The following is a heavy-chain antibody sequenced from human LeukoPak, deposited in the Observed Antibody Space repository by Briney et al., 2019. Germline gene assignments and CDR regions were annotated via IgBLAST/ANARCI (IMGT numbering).Heavy chain of an antibody. CDR1: GGSFSGYY. D-gene: IGHD4-17*01. Sequence: PSETLSLTCAVYGGSFSGYYWSWIRQTPGKGLEWIGYIYYSGSTNYNPSLKSRVTISVDTSKNQFSLKLSSVTAADTAVYYCAKEKTVYNWFDPWGQGTLVTVSS. CDR2: IYYSGST. CDR3: AKEKTVYNWFDP. J-gene: IGHJ5*02. V-gene: IGHV4-59*01.